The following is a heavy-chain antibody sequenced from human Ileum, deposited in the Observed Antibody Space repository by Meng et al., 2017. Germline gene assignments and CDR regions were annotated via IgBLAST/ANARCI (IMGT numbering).Heavy chain of an antibody. CDR1: GFTFSSYA. V-gene: IGHV3-23*01. CDR3: VRAPDFVYLDY. Sequence: GESLKISCAASGFTFSSYAMSWVRQAPGKGLEWVSGMGGSDDGTYYADSARGRFTISRDNPKNTLYLQMNSLRVEDTAVYYCVRAPDFVYLDYWGQGTVVTVSS. J-gene: IGHJ4*02. D-gene: IGHD2-21*02. CDR2: MGGSDDGT.